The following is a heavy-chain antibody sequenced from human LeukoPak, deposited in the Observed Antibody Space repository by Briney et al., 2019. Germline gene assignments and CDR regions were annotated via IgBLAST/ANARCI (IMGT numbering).Heavy chain of an antibody. D-gene: IGHD3-10*01. J-gene: IGHJ6*02. CDR1: GGSISSYY. CDR2: IYYIVST. CDR3: ARDHSYYGSGYYYGMDV. Sequence: SETLSLTCTVSGGSISSYYWSWIRQPPGKGLEWIGYIYYIVSTNYNPSLKSRVTISVDTSKNQFSLKLSSVTAADTAVYYCARDHSYYGSGYYYGMDVWGQGTTVTVSS. V-gene: IGHV4-59*01.